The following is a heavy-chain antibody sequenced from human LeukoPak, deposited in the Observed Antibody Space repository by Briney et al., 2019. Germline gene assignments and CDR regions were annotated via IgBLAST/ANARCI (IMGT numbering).Heavy chain of an antibody. CDR1: GFTFSSYA. CDR3: AKDQYGEAFDI. V-gene: IGHV3-23*01. CDR2: ISGSGSAT. Sequence: GGSLRLSCEASGFTFSSYAMNWVRQAPGKGLEWVSAISGSGSATYYADSVKGRFTISRDNSKNTLYLQMNSLRAEDTAVYYCAKDQYGEAFDIWGPGTMVTVSS. D-gene: IGHD4-17*01. J-gene: IGHJ3*02.